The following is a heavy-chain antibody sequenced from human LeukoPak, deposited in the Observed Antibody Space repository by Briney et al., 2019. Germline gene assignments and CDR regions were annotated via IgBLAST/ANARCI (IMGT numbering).Heavy chain of an antibody. CDR3: AVTVTHDY. CDR2: IKQDGSEK. J-gene: IGHJ4*02. CDR1: GFPFNAYW. Sequence: PGGSLRLSCAASGFPFNAYWMTWVRQAPGKGLEWVANIKQDGSEKYYVDSVKGRFTISRDNAKNSLYLQMNSLRAEDTAVYYCAVTVTHDYWGQGTLVTVSS. D-gene: IGHD4-11*01. V-gene: IGHV3-7*03.